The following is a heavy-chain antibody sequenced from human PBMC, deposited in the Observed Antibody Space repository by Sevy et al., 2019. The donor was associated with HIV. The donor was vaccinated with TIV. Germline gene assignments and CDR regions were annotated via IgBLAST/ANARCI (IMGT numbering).Heavy chain of an antibody. CDR1: GFTFSSYA. D-gene: IGHD3-22*01. CDR3: ARTYYYDSSGTKRGYDAFDI. CDR2: ISGSGGST. J-gene: IGHJ3*02. Sequence: GGSLRLSCAASGFTFSSYAMSWVRQAPGKGLEWVSAISGSGGSTYYADSVKGRFTISRDKSKNTLYLQMNSLRAEDTAVYYCARTYYYDSSGTKRGYDAFDIWGQGTMVTVSS. V-gene: IGHV3-23*01.